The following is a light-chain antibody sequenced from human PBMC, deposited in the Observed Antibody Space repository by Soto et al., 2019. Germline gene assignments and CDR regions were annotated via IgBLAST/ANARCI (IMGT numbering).Light chain of an antibody. V-gene: IGLV4-69*01. CDR3: QTWGHGILG. Sequence: QSVLTQSPSASASLGASVKLTCTLSSGHSSYAIAWHQQQPEKGPRYLMKLNSDGSHSKGDGIPDRFSGSSSGAERYLTIPSLQFGDGADYFCQTWGHGILGFGGGTKPTGL. CDR1: SGHSSYA. CDR2: LNSDGSH. J-gene: IGLJ2*01.